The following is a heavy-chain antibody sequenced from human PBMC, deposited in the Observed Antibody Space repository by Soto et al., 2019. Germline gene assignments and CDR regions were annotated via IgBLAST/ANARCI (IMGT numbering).Heavy chain of an antibody. CDR2: IIPIFGTA. V-gene: IGHV1-69*12. CDR3: ARVVIAAAGTGYFQH. J-gene: IGHJ1*01. CDR1: GGTFSSYA. D-gene: IGHD6-13*01. Sequence: QVQLVQSGAEVKKPGSSVKVSCKASGGTFSSYAISWVRQAPGQGLEWMGGIIPIFGTANYAQKFQGRVTIXXDXSXXTAYMELSRLRSEDTAVYYCARVVIAAAGTGYFQHWGQGTLVTVSS.